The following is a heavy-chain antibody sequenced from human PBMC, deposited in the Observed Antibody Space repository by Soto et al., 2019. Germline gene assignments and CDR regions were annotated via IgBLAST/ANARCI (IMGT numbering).Heavy chain of an antibody. D-gene: IGHD5-12*01. CDR2: ISAYNGNT. V-gene: IGHV1-18*01. CDR1: GYTFTSYG. Sequence: QVQLVQSGAEVKKPGASVKVSCKASGYTFTSYGISWVRQAPGQGLEWMGWISAYNGNTNYAQKLQGRVTMTTDTPTSTAYMELRSLRSGDTAVYYCARDWEHSRWLQSGGQFDHWGQGTLVTVSS. J-gene: IGHJ4*02. CDR3: ARDWEHSRWLQSGGQFDH.